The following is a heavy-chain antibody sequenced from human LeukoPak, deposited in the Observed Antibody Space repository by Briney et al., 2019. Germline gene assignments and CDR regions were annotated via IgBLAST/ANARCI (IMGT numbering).Heavy chain of an antibody. V-gene: IGHV4-59*12. J-gene: IGHJ4*02. CDR1: GGSISIYY. CDR3: ARRYYDILTGYYSKRVFDY. CDR2: IYDSGST. Sequence: SETLSLTCTVSGGSISIYYWSWIRQPPGKGLEWIGYIYDSGSTNYNPSLKSRVTISVDTSKNQFSLKLSSVTAADTAVYYCARRYYDILTGYYSKRVFDYWGQGTLVTVSS. D-gene: IGHD3-9*01.